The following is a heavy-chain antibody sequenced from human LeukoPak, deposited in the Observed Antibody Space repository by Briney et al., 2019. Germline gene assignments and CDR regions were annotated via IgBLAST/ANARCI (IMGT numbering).Heavy chain of an antibody. J-gene: IGHJ4*02. CDR3: ARDAPTAYCSGGSCYFDY. D-gene: IGHD2-15*01. Sequence: SETLSLTCTVSGGSISSYYWSWIRQPPGKGLEWIGYIYYSGGTNYNPSLKSRVTISVDTSKNQFSLNLSSVTAADTAVYYCARDAPTAYCSGGSCYFDYWGQGTLVTVSS. CDR1: GGSISSYY. V-gene: IGHV4-59*12. CDR2: IYYSGGT.